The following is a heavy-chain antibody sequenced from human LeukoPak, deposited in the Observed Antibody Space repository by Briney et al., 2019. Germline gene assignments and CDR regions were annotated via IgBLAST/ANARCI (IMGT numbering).Heavy chain of an antibody. Sequence: SETLSLTCTVSGGSMSSSSYYWGWIRQPPGKGLEWIGSIYYSGSTYYNPSLKSRVTISVDTSKNQFSLKPSSVTAADTAVYYCPRGLASYSSSWYGYWGQGTLATVSS. CDR2: IYYSGST. CDR3: PRGLASYSSSWYGY. D-gene: IGHD6-13*01. CDR1: GGSMSSSSYY. J-gene: IGHJ4*02. V-gene: IGHV4-39*01.